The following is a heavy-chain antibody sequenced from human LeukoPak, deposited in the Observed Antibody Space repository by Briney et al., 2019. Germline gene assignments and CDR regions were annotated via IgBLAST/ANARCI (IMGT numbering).Heavy chain of an antibody. V-gene: IGHV4-31*03. CDR1: GGSLTSADYY. CDR3: ARGYCNGATCYGFDY. Sequence: PSQTPSLTCTVSGGSLTSADYYWSWIRQHPGKGLEWIGHIYYSGSTFYNPYLKSRLTISVDNSKNQFSLKLSSVTAADTAVYYCARGYCNGATCYGFDYWGQGTLVTVSS. CDR2: IYYSGST. J-gene: IGHJ4*02. D-gene: IGHD2-15*01.